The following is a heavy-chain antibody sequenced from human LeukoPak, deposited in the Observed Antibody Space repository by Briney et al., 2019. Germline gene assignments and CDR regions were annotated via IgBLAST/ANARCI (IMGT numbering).Heavy chain of an antibody. CDR1: GFIISDYA. D-gene: IGHD6-13*01. V-gene: IGHV3-64D*06. Sequence: GGSLRLSCSASGFIISDYAMHWVRQAPGKGLEYVSGISANGGSTYYADSVKGRFTISRDTPKNTLYLQMSSLRAEDTAIYYCVKDLYKGDSASWYFFHYWGQGTLVTVSS. CDR2: ISANGGST. CDR3: VKDLYKGDSASWYFFHY. J-gene: IGHJ4*02.